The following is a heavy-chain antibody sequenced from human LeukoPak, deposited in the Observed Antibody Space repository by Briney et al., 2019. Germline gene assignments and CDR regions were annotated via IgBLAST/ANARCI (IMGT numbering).Heavy chain of an antibody. V-gene: IGHV4-30-2*01. CDR3: ATGIAVAGTLDY. J-gene: IGHJ4*02. CDR2: IYHSGST. D-gene: IGHD6-19*01. Sequence: SQTLSLTCAVSGGSNSSGGYSWSWIRQPPGKGLEWIGYIYHSGSTYYNPSLKSRVTISVDRSKNQFSLKLSSVTAADTAVYYCATGIAVAGTLDYWGQGTLVTVSS. CDR1: GGSNSSGGYS.